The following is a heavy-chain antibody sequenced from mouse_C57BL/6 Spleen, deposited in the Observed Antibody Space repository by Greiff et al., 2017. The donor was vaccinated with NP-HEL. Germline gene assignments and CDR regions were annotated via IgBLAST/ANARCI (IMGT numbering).Heavy chain of an antibody. J-gene: IGHJ2*01. CDR3: TRRGVQLVYYFDY. V-gene: IGHV6-6*01. CDR2: IRNKANNHAT. CDR1: GFTFSDAW. D-gene: IGHD4-1*02. Sequence: EVKVEESGGGLVQPGGSMKLSCAASGFTFSDAWMDWVRQSPEKGLEWVAEIRNKANNHATYYAESVKGRFTISRDDSKSSVYLQMNSLRAEDTGIYYCTRRGVQLVYYFDYWGQGTTLTVSS.